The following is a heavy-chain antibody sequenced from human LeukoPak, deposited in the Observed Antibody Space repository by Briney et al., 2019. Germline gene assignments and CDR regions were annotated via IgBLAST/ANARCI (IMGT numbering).Heavy chain of an antibody. CDR3: ARGGGAVAGANYYYYYMDV. CDR1: GGSISSYY. D-gene: IGHD6-19*01. Sequence: PSETLSLTCTVSGGSISSYYWSWIRQPPGKGLEWIGYIYYSGSTNYNPSLRSRVTISVDTSKNQFSLKLSSVTAADTAVYYCARGGGAVAGANYYYYYMDVWGKGTTVTVSS. J-gene: IGHJ6*03. V-gene: IGHV4-59*01. CDR2: IYYSGST.